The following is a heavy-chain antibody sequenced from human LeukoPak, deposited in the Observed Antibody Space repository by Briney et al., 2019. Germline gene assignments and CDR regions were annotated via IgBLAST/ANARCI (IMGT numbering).Heavy chain of an antibody. CDR1: GYTFTSYG. D-gene: IGHD3-3*01. Sequence: ASVKVSCKASGYTFTSYGISWVRQAPGQGLEWMGWISAYNGNTNYAQKLQGRVTMTTDTSTSTAYMELRGLRSDDTAVYYCASCSYYDFWSGSQRVDAFDIWGQGTMVTVSS. J-gene: IGHJ3*02. CDR3: ASCSYYDFWSGSQRVDAFDI. CDR2: ISAYNGNT. V-gene: IGHV1-18*01.